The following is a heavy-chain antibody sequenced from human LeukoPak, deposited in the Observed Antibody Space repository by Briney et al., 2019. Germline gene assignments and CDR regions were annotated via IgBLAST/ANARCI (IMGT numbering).Heavy chain of an antibody. J-gene: IGHJ6*02. CDR1: GYTLTELS. V-gene: IGHV1-24*01. CDR3: ATGHPDGMDV. Sequence: ASVKVSCKVSGYTLTELSIHWVRQAPGKGLEWVGGFDPEDGETIYAQKFQGRVTMTEDTSTDTAYLELSSLRCEDTAVYYCATGHPDGMDVWGQGTTVTVSS. CDR2: FDPEDGET.